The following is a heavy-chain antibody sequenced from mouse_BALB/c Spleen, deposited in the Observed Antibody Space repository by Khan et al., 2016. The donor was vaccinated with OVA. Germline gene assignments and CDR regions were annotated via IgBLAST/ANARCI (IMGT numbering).Heavy chain of an antibody. CDR2: ISYSGST. V-gene: IGHV3-1*02. Sequence: DVQLQESGPGLVKPSQSLSLTCPVTGNSITSGYCWNWIWQFPGNNLEWMGYISYSGSTNYNPSPKSRISITRDTSKNQFFLQLNSVTTEDTATYYCDRTARIKYWGQGTTLTVSS. J-gene: IGHJ2*01. CDR1: GNSITSGYC. CDR3: DRTARIKY. D-gene: IGHD1-2*01.